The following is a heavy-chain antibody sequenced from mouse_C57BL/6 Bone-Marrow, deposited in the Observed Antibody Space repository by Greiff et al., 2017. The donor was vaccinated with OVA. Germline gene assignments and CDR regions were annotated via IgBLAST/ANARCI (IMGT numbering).Heavy chain of an antibody. J-gene: IGHJ3*01. Sequence: EVQLQESGPGLVKPSQSLSLTCSVTGYSITSGYYWNWIRQFPGNKLEWMGYISYDGSNNYNPSLKNRISITRDTSKNQFFLKLNSVTTEDTATYYCARDSSGYPWFAYWGQGTLVTVSA. D-gene: IGHD3-2*02. CDR3: ARDSSGYPWFAY. V-gene: IGHV3-6*01. CDR1: GYSITSGYY. CDR2: ISYDGSN.